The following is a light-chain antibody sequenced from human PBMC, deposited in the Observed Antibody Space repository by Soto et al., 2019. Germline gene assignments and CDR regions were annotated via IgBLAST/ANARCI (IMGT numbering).Light chain of an antibody. V-gene: IGKV3-15*01. Sequence: EIVMTQSPATLSVSPGERATLSCWASQSVGSNLAWYQQKPGQAPRLLIFDASTRATGIPARFSGSGSGTEFTLTISSLQSEDFAVYYCQQYGSFPVTFGQGTRVEIK. CDR2: DAS. CDR1: QSVGSN. CDR3: QQYGSFPVT. J-gene: IGKJ1*01.